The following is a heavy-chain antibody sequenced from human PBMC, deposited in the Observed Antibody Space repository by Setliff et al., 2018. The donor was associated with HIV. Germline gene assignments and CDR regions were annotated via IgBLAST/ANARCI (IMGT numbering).Heavy chain of an antibody. D-gene: IGHD2-21*02. CDR1: GYSFTSYW. CDR2: IFPGDSKM. Sequence: GESLKISCKGSGYSFTSYWVAWVRQKPGKGLEWMGIIFPGDSKMRYSPSFQGRVTLSADKSISTAYLQWSSLQTSDSGMYYCARGIAALTASFDSWGQGSLVTVSS. CDR3: ARGIAALTASFDS. J-gene: IGHJ4*02. V-gene: IGHV5-51*01.